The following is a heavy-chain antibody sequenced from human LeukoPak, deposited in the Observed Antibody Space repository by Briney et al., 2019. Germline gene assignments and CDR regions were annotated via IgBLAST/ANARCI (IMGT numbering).Heavy chain of an antibody. CDR3: ANEGEIGYGYFY. CDR1: GFTFSNYW. V-gene: IGHV3-7*01. CDR2: IKQDGSGK. J-gene: IGHJ4*02. D-gene: IGHD5-18*01. Sequence: GGSLRLSCAASGFTFSNYWMSWVRQAPGKGLEWVANIKQDGSGKNYVDSVKGRFTISRDNAKNSLYLQMNSLRAEDTAVYYCANEGEIGYGYFYWGQGTLVTVSS.